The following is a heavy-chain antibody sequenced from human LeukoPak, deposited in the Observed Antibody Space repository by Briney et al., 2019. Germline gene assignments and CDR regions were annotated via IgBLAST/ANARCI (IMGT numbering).Heavy chain of an antibody. Sequence: GGSLRLSCAASGFTFSSYAMSWVRQAPGKGLEWVAHIKGDGSQKYYVDSVKGRFTISRDNAKTSLYLQMDSLRAEDTAVYYCARNRGWLQFDYWGQGTLVTVSS. CDR2: IKGDGSQK. D-gene: IGHD5-12*01. CDR1: GFTFSSYA. J-gene: IGHJ4*02. V-gene: IGHV3-7*03. CDR3: ARNRGWLQFDY.